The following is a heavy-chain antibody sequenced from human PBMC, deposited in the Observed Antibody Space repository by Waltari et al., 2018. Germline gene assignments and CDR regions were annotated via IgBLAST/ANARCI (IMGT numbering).Heavy chain of an antibody. CDR3: ARVRRYCSSTSCQNWFDP. CDR1: GGTFSSYA. Sequence: QVQLVQSGAEVKKPGSSVKVSCKASGGTFSSYAISWVRQAPGQGLEWMGGIIPIFGTANYAQKFQCRVTITADESTSTAYMELSSLRSEDTAVYYCARVRRYCSSTSCQNWFDPWGQGTLVTVSS. J-gene: IGHJ5*02. D-gene: IGHD2-2*01. CDR2: IIPIFGTA. V-gene: IGHV1-69*01.